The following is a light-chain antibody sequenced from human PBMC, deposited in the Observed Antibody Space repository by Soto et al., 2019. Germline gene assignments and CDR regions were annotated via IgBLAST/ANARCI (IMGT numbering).Light chain of an antibody. J-gene: IGKJ5*01. V-gene: IGKV1-6*01. Sequence: SQMTHSTSSLSACLGYRVTMTCRASQGIRNDLGWYQQKPGKAPKLLIYAASSLQSGVPSRFSGSGSGTDFTLTISSLQPEDFATYYCLQDYNYPITFGQGTRLEIK. CDR3: LQDYNYPIT. CDR2: AAS. CDR1: QGIRND.